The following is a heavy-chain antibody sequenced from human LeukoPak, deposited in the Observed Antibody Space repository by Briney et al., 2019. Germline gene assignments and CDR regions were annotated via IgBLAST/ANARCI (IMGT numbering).Heavy chain of an antibody. CDR1: GYTFTGYY. Sequence: GASVKVSCKASGYTFTGYYMHWVRQAPGQGLEWMGWINPNSGGTNYAQKFQGRVTMTRDTSISTDYMELSRLRSDDTAVYYCARDICSGGSCYLPYYYYYYMDVWGKGTTVTVSS. CDR3: ARDICSGGSCYLPYYYYYYMDV. J-gene: IGHJ6*03. V-gene: IGHV1-2*02. CDR2: INPNSGGT. D-gene: IGHD2-15*01.